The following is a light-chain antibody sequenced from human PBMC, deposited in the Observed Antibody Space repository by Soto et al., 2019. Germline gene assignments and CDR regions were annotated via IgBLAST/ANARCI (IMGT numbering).Light chain of an antibody. CDR2: GAS. CDR1: QRVSSSPS. V-gene: IGKV3-20*01. J-gene: IGKJ4*01. CDR3: QQYGDSPLT. Sequence: IVLTQSPGTLSLSPGGKAAPSRRARQRVSSSPSLAWYQQKTGQAPRLLIYGASSGAVGVPDRFSGSGSGTDFTLTISRLEPEDFAVYYCQQYGDSPLTFGGGTKV.